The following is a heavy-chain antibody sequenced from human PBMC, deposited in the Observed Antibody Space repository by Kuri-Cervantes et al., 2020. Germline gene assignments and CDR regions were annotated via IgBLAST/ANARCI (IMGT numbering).Heavy chain of an antibody. J-gene: IGHJ6*03. V-gene: IGHV1-18*01. CDR2: IAPYNGDT. CDR3: ARAPTGTTGYYYMDV. CDR1: GYTFINYD. D-gene: IGHD1-1*01. Sequence: ASVKVSCKTSGYTFINYDISWVRQAPGQGLEWMGWIAPYNGDTNYAEKFQGRVTMTTDTSTSTVFMELRSLRSDDTAVYYCARAPTGTTGYYYMDVWGKGTTVTVSS.